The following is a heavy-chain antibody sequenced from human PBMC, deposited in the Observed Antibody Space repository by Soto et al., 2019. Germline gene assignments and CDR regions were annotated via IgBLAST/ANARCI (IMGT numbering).Heavy chain of an antibody. J-gene: IGHJ6*02. CDR2: ISAYNGNT. V-gene: IGHV1-18*01. CDR1: GYTFTSYG. CDR3: ARVAECSGGSCYGYYYGMDV. D-gene: IGHD2-15*01. Sequence: QVQLVQSGAEVKKPGASVKVSCKASGYTFTSYGISWVRQAPGQGLEWMGWISAYNGNTNYAQKLQGRVTMTTDTATSTAYMELRSVRSDDTAVYYCARVAECSGGSCYGYYYGMDVWGRGTTVTVSS.